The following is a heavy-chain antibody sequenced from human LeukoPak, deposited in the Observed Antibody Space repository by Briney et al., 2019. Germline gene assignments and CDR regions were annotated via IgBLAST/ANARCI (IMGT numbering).Heavy chain of an antibody. Sequence: ASVKVSCKASGYTFTSYAMHWVRQAPGQRLEWMGWINAGNGNTKYSQEFQGRVTITRDTSASTAYMELSSLRSEDMAVYYCARGVYDILTGVGNAFDIWGQGTMVTVSS. CDR3: ARGVYDILTGVGNAFDI. CDR2: INAGNGNT. D-gene: IGHD3-9*01. V-gene: IGHV1-3*03. CDR1: GYTFTSYA. J-gene: IGHJ3*02.